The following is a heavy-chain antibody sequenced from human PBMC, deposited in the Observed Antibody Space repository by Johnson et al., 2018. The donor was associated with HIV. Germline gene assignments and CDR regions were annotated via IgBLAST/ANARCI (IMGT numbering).Heavy chain of an antibody. CDR1: GFTFSSYW. CDR2: INSDGSST. CDR3: AREPLVPDGFDI. D-gene: IGHD6-13*01. J-gene: IGHJ3*02. Sequence: DVQVVESGGGVVQPGRSLRLSCAASGFTFSSYWMHWVRQAPGKGLVWVSRINSDGSSTSYADSVKGRFTISRDNAKNTLYLQMKSLRAEDTAVYYCAREPLVPDGFDIWGQGTMVTGSS. V-gene: IGHV3-74*01.